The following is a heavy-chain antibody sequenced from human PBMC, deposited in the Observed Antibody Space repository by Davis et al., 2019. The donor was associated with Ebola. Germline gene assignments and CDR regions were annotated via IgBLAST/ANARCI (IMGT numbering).Heavy chain of an antibody. Sequence: ASVKVSCKASGYTFSDYFIHWVRQAPGQGLEWMGWISPDNGDTNYAPKFQGRVAMTRDTSTNTASMEASRLRSDDTAVYFCARGQSGGTVTKAFYYYGMDVWGRGTTVNVS. D-gene: IGHD4-11*01. CDR1: GYTFSDYF. CDR3: ARGQSGGTVTKAFYYYGMDV. J-gene: IGHJ6*02. V-gene: IGHV1-2*02. CDR2: ISPDNGDT.